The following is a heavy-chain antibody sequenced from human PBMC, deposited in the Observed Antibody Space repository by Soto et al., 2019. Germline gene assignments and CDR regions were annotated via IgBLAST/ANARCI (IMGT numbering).Heavy chain of an antibody. CDR3: ARRGRYCSGRNSCYYYFDS. CDR2: INPSGST. Sequence: QVQLQQWGARLLKPSETLSLTCGVNDGYLSDYFWSWIRQFPGKGLEWIGEINPSGSTSNNPSLKSRVTLSIDTSKNQCSRRLSSVTAADMAVYYCARRGRYCSGRNSCYYYFDSWVQGTLVTVSA. CDR1: DGYLSDYF. D-gene: IGHD2-15*01. V-gene: IGHV4-34*01. J-gene: IGHJ4*02.